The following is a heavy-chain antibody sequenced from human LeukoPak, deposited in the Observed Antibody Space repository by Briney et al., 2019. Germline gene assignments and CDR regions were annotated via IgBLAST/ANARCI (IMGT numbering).Heavy chain of an antibody. J-gene: IGHJ4*02. CDR3: ARGPASDDYADY. Sequence: SETLSLTCAVSGGSISSGGYSWSWIRQPPGKGLEWIGYIYHSGSTHYNPSLKSRVTISVDRSKNQFSLKLSSVTAADTAVYYCARGPASDDYADYWGQGTLVTVSS. D-gene: IGHD4-17*01. CDR1: GGSISSGGYS. CDR2: IYHSGST. V-gene: IGHV4-30-2*01.